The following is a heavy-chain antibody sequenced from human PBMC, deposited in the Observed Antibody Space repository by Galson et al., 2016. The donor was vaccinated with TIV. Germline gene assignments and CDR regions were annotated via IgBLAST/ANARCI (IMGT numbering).Heavy chain of an antibody. CDR2: FDPEQHKK. CDR3: ASVAWFPGLSLDN. Sequence: SVKVSCKVSGDSLSDLSMHWVRQAPGKGLEWMSGFDPEQHKKIYAQKLEGRVTLTDDTSTDTAFLELSSLSFEDTAVYYCASVAWFPGLSLDNWGQGTLVIVSS. CDR1: GDSLSDLS. V-gene: IGHV1-24*01. J-gene: IGHJ4*02. D-gene: IGHD2/OR15-2a*01.